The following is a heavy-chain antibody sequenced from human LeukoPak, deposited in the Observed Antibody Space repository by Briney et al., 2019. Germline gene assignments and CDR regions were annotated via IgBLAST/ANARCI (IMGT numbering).Heavy chain of an antibody. J-gene: IGHJ4*02. V-gene: IGHV4-59*05. CDR3: ARHVIVDHFDY. D-gene: IGHD1-26*01. CDR1: GGSISTYY. Sequence: SETLSLTCTVSGGSISTYYWTWIRQPPGKGLEWIGSVYYSGSTYYNPSLKSRVTISVDTSKNQFSLNLISVTAADTAVYYCARHVIVDHFDYWGQGTLVTVSS. CDR2: VYYSGST.